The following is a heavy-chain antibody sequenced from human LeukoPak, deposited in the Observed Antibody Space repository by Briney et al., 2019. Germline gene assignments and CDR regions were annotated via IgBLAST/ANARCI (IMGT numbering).Heavy chain of an antibody. D-gene: IGHD2-2*01. Sequence: VASVKVSCKVSGYTLTELSMHWVRQAPGKGLEWMGGFDPEDGKTIYAQKFQGRVTMTEDTSTDTAYMELSSLRSEDTAVYYCATGYCSSTSCYQWFDYWGQGTLVTVSS. CDR1: GYTLTELS. CDR3: ATGYCSSTSCYQWFDY. V-gene: IGHV1-24*01. CDR2: FDPEDGKT. J-gene: IGHJ4*02.